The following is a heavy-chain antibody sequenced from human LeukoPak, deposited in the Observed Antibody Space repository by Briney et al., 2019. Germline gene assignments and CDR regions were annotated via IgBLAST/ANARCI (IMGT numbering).Heavy chain of an antibody. CDR2: INHSGST. Sequence: SETLSLTCAVYGGSFSGYYWSWIRQPPGKGLEWIGEINHSGSTNYNPSLKSRVTISVDTSKNQFSLKLSSVTAADTAVYYCARGRRIRDGYNYGYYYYYMDVWGKGTTVTVSS. D-gene: IGHD5-24*01. J-gene: IGHJ6*03. CDR3: ARGRRIRDGYNYGYYYYYMDV. CDR1: GGSFSGYY. V-gene: IGHV4-34*01.